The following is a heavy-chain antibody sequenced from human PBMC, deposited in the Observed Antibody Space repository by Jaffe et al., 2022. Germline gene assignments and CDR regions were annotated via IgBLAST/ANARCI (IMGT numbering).Heavy chain of an antibody. CDR1: GGSISSSNW. V-gene: IGHV4-4*02. Sequence: QVQLQESGPGLVKPSGTLSLTCAVSGGSISSSNWWSWIRQPPGKGLEWIGEIYHSGSTNYNPSLKSRVTISVDKSKNQFSLKLSSVTAADTAVYYCARMGKWYYYGSGSYYYFDYWGQGTLVTVSS. CDR3: ARMGKWYYYGSGSYYYFDY. CDR2: IYHSGST. D-gene: IGHD3-10*01. J-gene: IGHJ4*02.